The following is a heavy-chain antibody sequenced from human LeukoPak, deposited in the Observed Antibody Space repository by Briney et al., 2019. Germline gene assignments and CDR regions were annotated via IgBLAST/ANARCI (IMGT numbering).Heavy chain of an antibody. CDR1: GGSFSGYY. Sequence: PSETLSLTCAVYGGSFSGYYWSWIRQPPGKGLEWIGEINHMVSTNYNPSLKSRVTISVDTSKNQISLKLSSVTAADTAVYYCAREGDLGYCSSTSCYSWFDPWGQGTLVTVSS. CDR2: INHMVST. J-gene: IGHJ5*02. V-gene: IGHV4-34*01. CDR3: AREGDLGYCSSTSCYSWFDP. D-gene: IGHD2-2*02.